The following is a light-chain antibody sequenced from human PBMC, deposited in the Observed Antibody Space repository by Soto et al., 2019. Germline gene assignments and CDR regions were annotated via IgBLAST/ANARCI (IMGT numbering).Light chain of an antibody. CDR3: QQRSNWPT. V-gene: IGKV3-11*01. CDR2: DAS. CDR1: QSISFY. J-gene: IGKJ5*01. Sequence: EIVLTQSPATLSLSPGERATLSCRASQSISFYLTWYQHKPGQAPRLLIYDASNRATGIPARFSGSGYGTDFTLTISSLEPEDVADYYCQQRSNWPTFGQGTRLEIK.